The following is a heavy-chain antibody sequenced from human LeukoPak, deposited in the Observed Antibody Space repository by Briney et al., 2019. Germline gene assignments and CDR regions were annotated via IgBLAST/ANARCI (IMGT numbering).Heavy chain of an antibody. J-gene: IGHJ4*02. CDR3: ARGGYSYGYTY. CDR1: GGSFSGYY. CDR2: INHSGST. V-gene: IGHV4-34*01. Sequence: SETLSLTCSVYGGSFSGYYWSWIRQPPGKGLEWIGEINHSGSTNYNPSLKSRVTISVDTSKNQFSLKLSSVTAADTAVYYCARGGYSYGYTYWGQGTLVTVSS. D-gene: IGHD5-18*01.